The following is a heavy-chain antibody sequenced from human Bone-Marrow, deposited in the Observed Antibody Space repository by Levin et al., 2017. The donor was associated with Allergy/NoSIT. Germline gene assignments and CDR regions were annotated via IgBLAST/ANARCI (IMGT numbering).Heavy chain of an antibody. CDR1: GFTFSSYG. CDR3: AKSGSDSSGYYFDY. V-gene: IGHV3-30*18. J-gene: IGHJ4*02. CDR2: ISYDGSNK. D-gene: IGHD3-22*01. Sequence: PGGSLRLSCAASGFTFSSYGMHWVRQAPGKGLEWVAVISYDGSNKYYADSVKGRFTISRDNSKNTLYLQMNSLRAEDTAVYYCAKSGSDSSGYYFDYWGQGTLVTVSS.